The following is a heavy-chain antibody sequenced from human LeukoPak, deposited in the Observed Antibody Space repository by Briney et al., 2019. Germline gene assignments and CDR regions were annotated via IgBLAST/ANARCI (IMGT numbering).Heavy chain of an antibody. CDR1: GFTFRNYG. Sequence: GGSLRLSCAASGFTFRNYGMHWVRQAPGKGLEWVAVIWYDGSNQYYADSVKGRFTISRDNSKNTLYLQINSLRAEDTAVYYCAKRDAQRGSGSYFFDYWGQGTLVTVSS. D-gene: IGHD3-10*01. CDR3: AKRDAQRGSGSYFFDY. CDR2: IWYDGSNQ. V-gene: IGHV3-33*03. J-gene: IGHJ4*02.